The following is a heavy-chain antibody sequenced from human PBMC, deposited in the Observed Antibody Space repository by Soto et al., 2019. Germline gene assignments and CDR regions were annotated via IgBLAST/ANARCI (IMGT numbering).Heavy chain of an antibody. CDR3: ARRAANIGTGAPFDP. J-gene: IGHJ5*02. D-gene: IGHD1-26*01. CDR1: GGSISSSSYY. CDR2: IYYSGST. Sequence: SETLSLTCTVSGGSISSSSYYWGWIRQPPGKGLEWIGSIYYSGSTYYNPSLKSRVTISVDTSKNQFSLKLSSVTAADTAVYYCARRAANIGTGAPFDPWGQGTLVTVSS. V-gene: IGHV4-39*01.